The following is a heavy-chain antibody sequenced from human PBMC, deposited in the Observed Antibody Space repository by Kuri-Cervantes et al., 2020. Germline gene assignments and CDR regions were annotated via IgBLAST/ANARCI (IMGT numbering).Heavy chain of an antibody. CDR1: GFTFSDYY. CDR3: ATKYYDFWSGWENYYYGMDV. Sequence: GSLRLSCAASGFTFSDYYMSWIRQAPGKGLEWVSYISSSGSTIYYADSVKGGFTISRDNAKNSLYLQMNSLRAEDTAVYYCATKYYDFWSGWENYYYGMDVWGQGTTVTVSS. V-gene: IGHV3-11*01. D-gene: IGHD3-3*01. CDR2: ISSSGSTI. J-gene: IGHJ6*02.